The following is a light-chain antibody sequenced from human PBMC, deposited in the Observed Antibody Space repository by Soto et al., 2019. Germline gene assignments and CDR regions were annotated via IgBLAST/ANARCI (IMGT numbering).Light chain of an antibody. CDR1: QSISSW. V-gene: IGKV1-5*01. CDR2: DAS. J-gene: IGKJ4*01. CDR3: HQYNMWPPLI. Sequence: DIQMTQSPSTLSASVGDRVTITCRASQSISSWLAWYQQKPGKAPKLLIYDASSLESGVPSRFSGSGSGTEFTLTISSLQSEDFAVYYCHQYNMWPPLIFGGGTKVDIK.